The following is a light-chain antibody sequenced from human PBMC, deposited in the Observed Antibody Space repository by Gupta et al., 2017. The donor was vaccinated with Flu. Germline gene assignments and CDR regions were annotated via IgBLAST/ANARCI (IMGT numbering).Light chain of an antibody. V-gene: IGLV2-14*01. CDR1: SSDVGGYNY. J-gene: IGLJ2*01. CDR2: EVS. CDR3: SSYTSSSTLKV. Sequence: ITLSCTGTSSDVGGYNYVSWYQQHPGKAPKLMIYEVSNRPSGVSNRFSGSKSGNTASLTISGLQAEDEADYYCSSYTSSSTLKVFGGGTKLTVL.